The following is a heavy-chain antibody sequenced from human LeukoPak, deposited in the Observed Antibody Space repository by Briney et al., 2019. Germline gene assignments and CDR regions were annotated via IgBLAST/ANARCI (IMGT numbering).Heavy chain of an antibody. CDR3: ARDRTSRVDETFYYYYGMDV. D-gene: IGHD3-3*01. CDR1: GYTFTSYD. J-gene: IGHJ6*02. CDR2: MNPNSGNT. Sequence: ASVKVSCKASGYTFTSYDINWVRQATGQGLEWMGWMNPNSGNTGYAQKFQGRVTMTRNTSISTAYMELSSLRSEDTAVYYCARDRTSRVDETFYYYYGMDVWGQGTTVTVSS. V-gene: IGHV1-8*01.